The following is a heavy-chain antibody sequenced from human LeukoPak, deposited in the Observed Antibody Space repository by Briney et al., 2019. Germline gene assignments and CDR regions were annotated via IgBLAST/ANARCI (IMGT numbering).Heavy chain of an antibody. Sequence: PSETLSLTCTVSGGSISSYYWSWIRQPAGKGLEWIGRIYTSGSTNYNPSLKSRVTMSVDTSKSQFSLKLSSVTAADTAVYYCARETIVVVPAASLRWFDPWGQGTLVTVSS. D-gene: IGHD2-2*01. CDR3: ARETIVVVPAASLRWFDP. V-gene: IGHV4-4*07. CDR2: IYTSGST. CDR1: GGSISSYY. J-gene: IGHJ5*02.